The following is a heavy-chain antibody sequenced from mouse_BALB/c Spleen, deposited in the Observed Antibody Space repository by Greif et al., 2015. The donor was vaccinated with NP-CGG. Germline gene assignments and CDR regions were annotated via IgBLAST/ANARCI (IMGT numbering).Heavy chain of an antibody. J-gene: IGHJ2*01. CDR3: ARLRRGSSYGYFDY. Sequence: EVKLVESGGGLVKPGGSLKLSCAASGFAFSSYDMSWVRQTPEKRLEWVAYISSGGGSTYYPDTVKGRFTISRDNAKNTLYLQMSSLKSEDTAMYYCARLRRGSSYGYFDYWGQGTTLTVSS. D-gene: IGHD1-1*01. CDR2: ISSGGGST. CDR1: GFAFSSYD. V-gene: IGHV5-12-1*01.